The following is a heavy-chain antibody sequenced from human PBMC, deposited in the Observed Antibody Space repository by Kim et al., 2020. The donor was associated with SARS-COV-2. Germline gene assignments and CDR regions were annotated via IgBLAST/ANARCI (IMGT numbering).Heavy chain of an antibody. J-gene: IGHJ6*03. D-gene: IGHD3-10*01. CDR3: ASDGRSMVRGVNRDNYYYYYLDV. V-gene: IGHV4-31*03. CDR2: IYYSGST. CDR1: GGSISSGGYY. Sequence: SETLFLTCTVSGGSISSGGYYWSWIRQHPGKGLEWIGYIYYSGSTYYNPSLKSRVTISVDTSKNQFSLKLSSVTAADTAVYYCASDGRSMVRGVNRDNYYYYYLDVWGKGTTVTVSS.